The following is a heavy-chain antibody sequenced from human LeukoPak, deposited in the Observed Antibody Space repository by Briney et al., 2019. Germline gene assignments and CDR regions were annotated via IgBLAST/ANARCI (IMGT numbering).Heavy chain of an antibody. CDR2: IYSSGST. V-gene: IGHV4-30-4*08. Sequence: PSETLSLICTVSGASISSGDYHWTWIHQPPGKGLEWIGYIYSSGSTYYDPSLKSRVSISVDTSKNHFSLQLTSVTAADTAVYYCATRFSGRPFDPWGQGTLVTVSS. J-gene: IGHJ5*02. CDR3: ATRFSGRPFDP. D-gene: IGHD1-26*01. CDR1: GASISSGDYH.